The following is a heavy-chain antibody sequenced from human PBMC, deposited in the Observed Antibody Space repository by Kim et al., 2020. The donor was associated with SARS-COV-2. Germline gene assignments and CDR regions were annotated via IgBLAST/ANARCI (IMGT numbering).Heavy chain of an antibody. Sequence: GGSLRLSCAASGFTFSSYGMHWVRQAPGKGLEWVAVISYDGSNKYYADSVKGRFTISRDNSKNTLYLQMNSLRAEDTAVYYCARPRYGSIYTNWFDPWGQGTLVTVSS. D-gene: IGHD3-10*01. CDR2: ISYDGSNK. CDR1: GFTFSSYG. J-gene: IGHJ5*02. V-gene: IGHV3-30*03. CDR3: ARPRYGSIYTNWFDP.